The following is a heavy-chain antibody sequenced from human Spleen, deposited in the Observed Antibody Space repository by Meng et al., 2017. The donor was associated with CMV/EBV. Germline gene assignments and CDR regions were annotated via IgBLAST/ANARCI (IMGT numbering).Heavy chain of an antibody. CDR1: GYMFDIYG. V-gene: IGHV1-18*01. Sequence: ASVKVSCKASGYMFDIYGITWVRQAPGQGLEWMGWITDYNANTNSAEKFQGRVTMTRDTSTSTVYMEVSSLRSEDTAVYYCARGHYFGSGTYYEHDYYSYGMDVWGQGTTVTVSS. D-gene: IGHD3-10*01. CDR2: ITDYNANT. CDR3: ARGHYFGSGTYYEHDYYSYGMDV. J-gene: IGHJ6*02.